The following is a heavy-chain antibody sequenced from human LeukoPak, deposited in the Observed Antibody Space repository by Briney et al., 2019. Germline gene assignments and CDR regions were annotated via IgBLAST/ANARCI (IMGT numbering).Heavy chain of an antibody. Sequence: SETLSLTCTVSGGSISSSSYYWGWIRQPPGKGLEWIGSIYYSGSTYYNPSLKSRVTISVDTSKNQFSLKLSSVTAADTAVYYCARVNGGNPSYFDYWGQGTLVTVSS. J-gene: IGHJ4*02. D-gene: IGHD4-23*01. CDR2: IYYSGST. V-gene: IGHV4-39*07. CDR3: ARVNGGNPSYFDY. CDR1: GGSISSSSYY.